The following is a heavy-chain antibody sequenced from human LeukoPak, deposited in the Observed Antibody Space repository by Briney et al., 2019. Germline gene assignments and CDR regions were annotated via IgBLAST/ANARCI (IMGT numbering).Heavy chain of an antibody. CDR2: IYYSGST. V-gene: IGHV4-59*06. Sequence: SETLSLTCTVSGGSISSYYWSWIRQPPGKGLEWIGYIYYSGSTYYNPSLKSRVTISVGTSKNQFSLKLSSVTAADTAVYYCTREEWFDPWGQGTLVTVSS. CDR1: GGSISSYY. J-gene: IGHJ5*02. CDR3: TREEWFDP.